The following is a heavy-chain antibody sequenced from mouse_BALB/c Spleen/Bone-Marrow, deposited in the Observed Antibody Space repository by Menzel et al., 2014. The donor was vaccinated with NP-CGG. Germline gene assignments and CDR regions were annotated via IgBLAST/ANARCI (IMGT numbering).Heavy chain of an antibody. CDR1: GFNIXGTY. V-gene: IGHV14-3*02. CDR3: AMYYYGSSLFAY. Sequence: EVQLQQSGAELVKPGASVKLSCTASGFNIXGTYMHWVKQRPEQGLEWIGRIDPANGNTKYDPKFQGKATITADTSSNTAYLQLSSLTSEDTAVYYCAMYYYGSSLFAYWGQGTLVTVSA. CDR2: IDPANGNT. J-gene: IGHJ3*01. D-gene: IGHD1-1*01.